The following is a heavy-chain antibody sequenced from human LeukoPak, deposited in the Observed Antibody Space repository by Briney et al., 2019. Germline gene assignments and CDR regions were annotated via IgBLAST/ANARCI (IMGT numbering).Heavy chain of an antibody. CDR2: ISSSGSTI. J-gene: IGHJ4*02. CDR3: AKVGRSSRHYFDY. Sequence: PGGSLRLSCAASGFTFSDYYMSWIRQAPGKGLEWVSYISSSGSTIYYADSVKGRFTISRDNAKNSLYLQMNSLRAEDTAVYYCAKVGRSSRHYFDYWGQGTLVTVSS. CDR1: GFTFSDYY. D-gene: IGHD6-13*01. V-gene: IGHV3-11*04.